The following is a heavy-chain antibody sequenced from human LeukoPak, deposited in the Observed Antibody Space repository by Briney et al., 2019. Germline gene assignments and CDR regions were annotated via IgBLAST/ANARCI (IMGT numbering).Heavy chain of an antibody. CDR2: INPNSGGT. J-gene: IGHJ4*02. D-gene: IGHD3-22*01. Sequence: SVKVSCTASGYTFTGYYMHWVRQAPGQGLEWMGRINPNSGGTNYAQKFQGRVTMTRDTSISTAYMELSRLRSDDTAVYYCARDEYYYDSSGYYQDYWGQGTLVTVSS. V-gene: IGHV1-2*06. CDR3: ARDEYYYDSSGYYQDY. CDR1: GYTFTGYY.